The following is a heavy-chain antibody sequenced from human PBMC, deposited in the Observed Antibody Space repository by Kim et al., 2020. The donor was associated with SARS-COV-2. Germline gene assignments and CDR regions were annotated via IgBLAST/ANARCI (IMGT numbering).Heavy chain of an antibody. Sequence: SETLSLTCTVSGGSISSYYWSWIRQPPGKGLEWIGYIYYSGSTNYNPSLKSRVTISVDTSKNQFSLKLSSVTAADTAVYYCARDTGSWYYDILTGYYKGRRFDPWGQGTLVTVSS. J-gene: IGHJ5*02. D-gene: IGHD3-9*01. CDR3: ARDTGSWYYDILTGYYKGRRFDP. CDR1: GGSISSYY. V-gene: IGHV4-59*01. CDR2: IYYSGST.